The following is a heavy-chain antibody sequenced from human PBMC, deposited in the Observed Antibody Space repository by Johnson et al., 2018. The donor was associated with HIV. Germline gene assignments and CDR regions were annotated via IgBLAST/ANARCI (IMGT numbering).Heavy chain of an antibody. J-gene: IGHJ3*02. CDR3: AREGGLMTAFGGLIDTGVFDI. D-gene: IGHD3-16*02. CDR1: GFSFRSYS. V-gene: IGHV3-7*01. Sequence: EVQLVESGGGLVRPGGSLRLSCAASGFSFRSYSMTWVRQAPGKGLEWVAKIKEDGTEKYYVDSVKGRFTISRDNVKKSLYLQMNSLRAEDTAVYSGAREGGLMTAFGGLIDTGVFDIWGHGTMVTVSS. CDR2: IKEDGTEK.